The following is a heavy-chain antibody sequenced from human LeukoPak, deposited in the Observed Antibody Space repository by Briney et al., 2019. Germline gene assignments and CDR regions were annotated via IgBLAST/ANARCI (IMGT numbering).Heavy chain of an antibody. CDR1: GFTFSSYS. Sequence: GGSLRLSCAASGFTFSSYSMNWVRQAPGKGLVWVSRIASDGSSTTYADSAKGRFSISRDNAKNTLYLQMNSLRVEDTAVYYSARGRPHGNDYWGQGTLVTVSS. CDR2: IASDGSST. J-gene: IGHJ4*02. V-gene: IGHV3-74*01. CDR3: ARGRPHGNDY. D-gene: IGHD4-23*01.